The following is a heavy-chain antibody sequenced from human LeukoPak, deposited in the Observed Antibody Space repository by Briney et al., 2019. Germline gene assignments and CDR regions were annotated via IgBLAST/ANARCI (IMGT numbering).Heavy chain of an antibody. Sequence: GRSLRLSCAASGFTFSSYGMHWVRQAPGKGLEWVSFISSSSDTIYYADSVKGRFTISRDNAKNSLYLQMTSLRDDDTAVYYCARVRGATAVTMYFDFWGQGTLVTVSS. V-gene: IGHV3-48*02. CDR1: GFTFSSYG. CDR3: ARVRGATAVTMYFDF. CDR2: ISSSSDTI. J-gene: IGHJ4*02. D-gene: IGHD4-23*01.